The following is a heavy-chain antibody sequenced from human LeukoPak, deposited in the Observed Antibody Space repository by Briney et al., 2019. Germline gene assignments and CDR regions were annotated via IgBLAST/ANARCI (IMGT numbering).Heavy chain of an antibody. D-gene: IGHD1-26*01. Sequence: PSETLSLTCAVSGGSISSGGYSWSWIRQPPGKGLEWIGYIYHSGSTYYNPSLKSRVTISVDRSKNQFSLKLSSVTAADTAVYYCARGGRQAMAFDIWGQGTMVTVSS. J-gene: IGHJ3*02. V-gene: IGHV4-30-2*01. CDR1: GGSISSGGYS. CDR3: ARGGRQAMAFDI. CDR2: IYHSGST.